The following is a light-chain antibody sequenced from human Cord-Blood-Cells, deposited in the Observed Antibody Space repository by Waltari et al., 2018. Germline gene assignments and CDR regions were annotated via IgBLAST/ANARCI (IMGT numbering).Light chain of an antibody. V-gene: IGLV2-14*01. CDR3: SSYTSSSTLGV. Sequence: QSALTQPASVSGSPGQSITISCTGTSSDAGGYNYVSRYQQHPGKAPKLMIYDVSKGPSGVSNRFSGSKSGNTASLTISGLQAEDEADYYCSSYTSSSTLGVFGGGTKLTVL. J-gene: IGLJ2*01. CDR2: DVS. CDR1: SSDAGGYNY.